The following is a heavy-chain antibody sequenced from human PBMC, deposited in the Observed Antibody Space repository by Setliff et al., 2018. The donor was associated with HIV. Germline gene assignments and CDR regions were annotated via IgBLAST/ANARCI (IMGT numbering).Heavy chain of an antibody. CDR3: ARDYCSSTTCEDYFDY. Sequence: ASVKVSCKASGYSLSTYAISWVRQAPGQGLEWMGWIDSNNGNTNYAQKLQGRVTMTTDTSTSTAYMELRSLRSDDTAVYYCARDYCSSTTCEDYFDYWGQGTLVTVSS. D-gene: IGHD2-2*01. CDR2: IDSNNGNT. CDR1: GYSLSTYA. V-gene: IGHV1-18*01. J-gene: IGHJ4*02.